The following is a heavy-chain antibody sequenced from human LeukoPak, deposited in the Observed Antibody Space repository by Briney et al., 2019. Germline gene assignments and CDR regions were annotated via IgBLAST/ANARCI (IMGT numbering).Heavy chain of an antibody. Sequence: GGSLRLSCAASGFTFSSYWMHWVRQAPGKGLVWVSRINSDGSSTIYADSVKGRFTISRDNAKNTLYLQMNSLRAEDTAVYYCARAGGSTVSHSDYWGQGTLVTVSS. D-gene: IGHD4-17*01. CDR3: ARAGGSTVSHSDY. CDR2: INSDGSST. CDR1: GFTFSSYW. V-gene: IGHV3-74*01. J-gene: IGHJ4*02.